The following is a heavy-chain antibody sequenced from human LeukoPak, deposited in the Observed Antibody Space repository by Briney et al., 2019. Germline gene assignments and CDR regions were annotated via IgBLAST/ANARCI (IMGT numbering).Heavy chain of an antibody. CDR2: INHSGST. J-gene: IGHJ4*02. CDR3: ARFYYGSGSYYEGGPY. V-gene: IGHV4-34*01. D-gene: IGHD3-10*01. Sequence: PSETLSLTCAVYGGSFSGYYWSWIRQPPGKGLEWIGEINHSGSTNYNASLKSRVTISVDTSKNQFSLKLSSVTAADTAVYYCARFYYGSGSYYEGGPYWGQGTLVTVSS. CDR1: GGSFSGYY.